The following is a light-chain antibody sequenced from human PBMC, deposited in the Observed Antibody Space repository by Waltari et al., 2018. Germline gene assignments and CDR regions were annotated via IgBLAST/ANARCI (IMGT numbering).Light chain of an antibody. J-gene: IGKJ3*01. CDR2: DAS. CDR1: QNIRSNC. Sequence: EIVLTQSPGTLSLSPGERATLSCRASQNIRSNCLAWYQQKPGQAPRPLIYDASTRATGIPDRFSGRGSGTDCTLTISRLEPEDVAVYYCQQYGSSPFIFGPGTKVDIK. CDR3: QQYGSSPFI. V-gene: IGKV3-20*01.